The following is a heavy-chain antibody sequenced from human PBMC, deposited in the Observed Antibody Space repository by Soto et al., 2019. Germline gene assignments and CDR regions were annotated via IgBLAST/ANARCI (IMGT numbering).Heavy chain of an antibody. Sequence: QVQLEQSGAEVKRPGASVKVSCKASGYSFIDYFLHWVRQAPGQGLEWLGWINPNTGATHFAQKLQGWDTMTRDTSISTAYMELSRLTSDDTAVYYCVRSPGDFRYGMDVWGQGTTVTVSS. CDR1: GYSFIDYF. CDR2: INPNTGAT. J-gene: IGHJ6*02. D-gene: IGHD2-21*02. CDR3: VRSPGDFRYGMDV. V-gene: IGHV1-2*04.